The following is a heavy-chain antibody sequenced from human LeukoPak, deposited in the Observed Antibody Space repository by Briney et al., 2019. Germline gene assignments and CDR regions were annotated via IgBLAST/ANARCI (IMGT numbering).Heavy chain of an antibody. CDR2: IIPIFGTA. CDR3: ARDGAGRDGATIASY. CDR1: GGTFSSYA. Sequence: GASVKVSCKASGGTFSSYAISWVRQAPGQGLEWMGGIIPIFGTANYAQKFQGRVTITADKSTSTAYMELSSLRSEDTAVYYCARDGAGRDGATIASYWGQGTLVTVSS. V-gene: IGHV1-69*06. D-gene: IGHD5-24*01. J-gene: IGHJ4*02.